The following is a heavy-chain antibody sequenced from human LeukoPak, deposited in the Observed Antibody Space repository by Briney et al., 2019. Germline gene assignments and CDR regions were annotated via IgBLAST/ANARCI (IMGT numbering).Heavy chain of an antibody. CDR1: GYTLSSYW. Sequence: RGESLRISCKGSGYTLSSYWIGWVRQMPGKGLEWMGIIYPGDSDTRYSPSLQGQVTISVDTSIGTAYLQWSSLKASDTAIYYCARQNDFRLDYWGQGTLVTVSS. V-gene: IGHV5-51*01. CDR2: IYPGDSDT. J-gene: IGHJ4*02. D-gene: IGHD3-3*01. CDR3: ARQNDFRLDY.